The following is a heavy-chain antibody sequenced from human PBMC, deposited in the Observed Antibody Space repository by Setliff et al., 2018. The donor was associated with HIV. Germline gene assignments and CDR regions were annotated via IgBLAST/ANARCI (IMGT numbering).Heavy chain of an antibody. J-gene: IGHJ4*02. CDR1: CASISSYY. D-gene: IGHD2-15*01. Sequence: PETLSLTCNVSCASISSYYWSWIRQPPGKGLGWIGYIYYRGGTNYNPSLKSRLTISVDAAKNQFSLKLSSVTTADTAVYYCARATATWLVDNWGQGTLVTVSS. CDR2: IYYRGGT. V-gene: IGHV4-59*01. CDR3: ARATATWLVDN.